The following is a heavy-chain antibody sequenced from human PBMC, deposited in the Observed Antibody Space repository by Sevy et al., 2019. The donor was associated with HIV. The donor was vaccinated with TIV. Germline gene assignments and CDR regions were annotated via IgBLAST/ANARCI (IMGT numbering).Heavy chain of an antibody. J-gene: IGHJ4*02. D-gene: IGHD3-22*01. CDR2: TSDDGNNK. CDR3: ASHYYDSTGYYFPLEY. Sequence: GGSLRLSCTAFGFTFSTYAMYWVRQAPGKGLEWVADTSDDGNNKDYADSVKGRFTISRDNSKNTLYLQMNSLRADDTAVYYCASHYYDSTGYYFPLEYWGQGTRVTVSS. V-gene: IGHV3-30*04. CDR1: GFTFSTYA.